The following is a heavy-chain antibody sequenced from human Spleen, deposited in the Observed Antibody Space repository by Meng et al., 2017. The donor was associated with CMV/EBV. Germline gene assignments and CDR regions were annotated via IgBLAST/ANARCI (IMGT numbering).Heavy chain of an antibody. J-gene: IGHJ6*02. Sequence: SVKVSCKASGGTFSSFAISWVRQAPGQGLEWMGGIIPILGIANYAQKFQDRVTITADRSTSTAYMELSSLKSEDTAMYYCAKDRDIVVVRGYYYYYGLDVWGQGTTVTVSS. CDR2: IIPILGIA. D-gene: IGHD2-2*01. CDR3: AKDRDIVVVRGYYYYYGLDV. V-gene: IGHV1-69*10. CDR1: GGTFSSFA.